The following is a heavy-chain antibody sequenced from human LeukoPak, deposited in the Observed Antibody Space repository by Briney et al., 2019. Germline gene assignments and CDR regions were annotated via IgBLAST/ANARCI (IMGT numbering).Heavy chain of an antibody. D-gene: IGHD3-22*01. CDR2: IDPSDSYT. Sequence: GESPKISCKGSGYSFTSYCISWVRQMPGKGLEWMGRIDPSDSYTNYSPSFQGHDTISADKSISTAYLQWSSLKASDTAMYYCARHNYDSSGYYNYWGRGTLVTVSS. CDR1: GYSFTSYC. CDR3: ARHNYDSSGYYNY. J-gene: IGHJ4*02. V-gene: IGHV5-10-1*01.